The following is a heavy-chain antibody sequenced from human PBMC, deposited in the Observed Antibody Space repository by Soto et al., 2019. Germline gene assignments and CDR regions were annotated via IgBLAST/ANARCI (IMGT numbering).Heavy chain of an antibody. D-gene: IGHD1-1*01. CDR1: GFTFIPFSNYA. J-gene: IGHJ4*02. CDR2: MHRGGTT. Sequence: PGGSLRLSCGASGFTFIPFSNYAMSWVRQAPGKGLEWVSLMHRGGTTDNADSVKGRFTTSRDKSKNTLYLHMNGLRVEDTAVYYCARVSTTLVDHFDCWGQGTLVTVSS. CDR3: ARVSTTLVDHFDC. V-gene: IGHV3-53*01.